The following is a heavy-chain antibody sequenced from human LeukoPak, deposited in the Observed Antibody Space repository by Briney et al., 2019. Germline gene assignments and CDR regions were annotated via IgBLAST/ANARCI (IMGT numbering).Heavy chain of an antibody. CDR3: AREYCTSTTCPHMDV. CDR2: IYSGGTT. Sequence: PGGSLRLSCTSSELTVSDNHMSWVRQAPGKGLEWVSLIYSGGTTYYADSVKGRFTISRDNSKNTLDLQMNSLRPDDTAVYYRAREYCTSTTCPHMDVWGRGTTVTVSS. V-gene: IGHV3-66*02. D-gene: IGHD2-2*01. CDR1: ELTVSDNH. J-gene: IGHJ6*03.